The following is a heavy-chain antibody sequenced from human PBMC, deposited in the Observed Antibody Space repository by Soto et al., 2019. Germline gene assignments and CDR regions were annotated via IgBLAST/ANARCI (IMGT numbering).Heavy chain of an antibody. J-gene: IGHJ2*01. D-gene: IGHD6-13*01. CDR2: ISGSGGST. CDR1: GFTFSSYA. Sequence: EVQLLESGGGLVQPGGSLRLSCAASGFTFSSYAMSWVRQAPGKGLEWVSAISGSGGSTYYADSVKGRFTISRDNSKNTRYLQMNSLRGEDTAVYYCAKDRGAACVYWYFDLWCRGTLVTVSS. V-gene: IGHV3-23*01. CDR3: AKDRGAACVYWYFDL.